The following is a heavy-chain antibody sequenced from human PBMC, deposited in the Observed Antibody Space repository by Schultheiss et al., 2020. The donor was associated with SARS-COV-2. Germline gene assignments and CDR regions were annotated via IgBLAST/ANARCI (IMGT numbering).Heavy chain of an antibody. CDR2: IKQDGSEK. D-gene: IGHD1-26*01. CDR1: GFTFSSYW. CDR3: AKDRPNNQWEIPRLDY. V-gene: IGHV3-7*03. J-gene: IGHJ4*02. Sequence: GGSLRLSCAASGFTFSSYWMSWVRQAPGKGLEWVANIKQDGSEKYYVDSVKGRFTISRDNSKNTLYLQMNSLRAEDTAVYYCAKDRPNNQWEIPRLDYWGQGTLVTVSS.